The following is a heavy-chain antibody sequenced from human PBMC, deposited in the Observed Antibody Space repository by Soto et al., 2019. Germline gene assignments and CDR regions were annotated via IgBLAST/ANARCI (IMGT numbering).Heavy chain of an antibody. Sequence: PSETLSLTCTVSGGSISTYFWTWIRQPPGKGLEWIGYIYYTGSTSYNPSLKSRVTMSVDTSKNQFSLKLSSVTAADTAVYYCARKWWYFSRKIGGFEPWGQGTLVTVSS. D-gene: IGHD2-15*01. J-gene: IGHJ5*02. CDR3: ARKWWYFSRKIGGFEP. V-gene: IGHV4-59*12. CDR2: IYYTGST. CDR1: GGSISTYF.